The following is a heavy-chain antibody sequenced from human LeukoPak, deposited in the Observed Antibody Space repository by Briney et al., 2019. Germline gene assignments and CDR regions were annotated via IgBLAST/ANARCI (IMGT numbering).Heavy chain of an antibody. CDR1: GGSFSGYH. J-gene: IGHJ4*02. CDR3: ARRNYGYDFPY. V-gene: IGHV4-34*01. D-gene: IGHD5-12*01. CDR2: INHSGST. Sequence: SETLSLTCAVYGGSFSGYHWSWIRQPPGKGLEWIGEINHSGSTNYNPSLKSRVTISIDTSKNQFSLQLSSVTAADTAVYYCARRNYGYDFPYWGQGTLVTVSS.